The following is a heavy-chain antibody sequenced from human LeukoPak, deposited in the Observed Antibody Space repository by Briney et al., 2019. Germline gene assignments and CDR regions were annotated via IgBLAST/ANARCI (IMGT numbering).Heavy chain of an antibody. Sequence: GGSLRLSCAASEATFNNYAMTWVRQARGKGLEWVSTISGSGDTTYYADSVTGRFTISRDNSKNTVLLQMNSLRADDTAVYYCARALRAGHRPVYTYYYMDVWGKGTTVTVSS. J-gene: IGHJ6*03. V-gene: IGHV3-23*01. CDR1: EATFNNYA. D-gene: IGHD5/OR15-5a*01. CDR3: ARALRAGHRPVYTYYYMDV. CDR2: ISGSGDTT.